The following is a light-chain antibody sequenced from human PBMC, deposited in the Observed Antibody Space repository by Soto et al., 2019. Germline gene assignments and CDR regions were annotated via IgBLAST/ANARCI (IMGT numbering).Light chain of an antibody. CDR2: GAS. CDR3: QQYNNWPPCT. CDR1: QSVSNN. Sequence: EIVMTQSPATLSVSPGERATLSCRASQSVSNNLAWYQQKPGQAPRLLLYGASTRATGIPARFSGSGSGTEFTLTISSLQFEDFAVYYCQQYNNWPPCTFGQGTKVDI. V-gene: IGKV3-15*01. J-gene: IGKJ2*02.